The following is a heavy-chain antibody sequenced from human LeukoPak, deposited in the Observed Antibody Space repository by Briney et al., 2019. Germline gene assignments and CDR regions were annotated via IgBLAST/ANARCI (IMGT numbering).Heavy chain of an antibody. CDR2: MFDTVST. D-gene: IGHD2-21*02. J-gene: IGHJ4*02. V-gene: IGHV4-59*11. CDR3: ARVVLTSVELRFEY. CDR1: GASTASHY. Sequence: SETLSLTCTVSGASTASHYWTWLRQPPGKELEWIAYMFDTVSTKSNPSLKSRLTLSVDTSKKQLSLRSSSVTAADTAVYYCARVVLTSVELRFEYWGQGTLITVSS.